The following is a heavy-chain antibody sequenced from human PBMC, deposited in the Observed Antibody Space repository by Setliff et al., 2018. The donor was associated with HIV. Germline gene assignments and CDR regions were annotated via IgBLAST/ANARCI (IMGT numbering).Heavy chain of an antibody. D-gene: IGHD3-16*01. CDR3: ARSSYYDVNSPFDY. J-gene: IGHJ4*02. Sequence: ASVKVSCKASGGTFSSYAISWVRQAPGQGLEWMGGIIPISGTVNYAQKFWGRVTITTHESTSTAYMELSSLRSEDTAVYYCARSSYYDVNSPFDYWGQGTRVTVSS. CDR2: IIPISGTV. CDR1: GGTFSSYA. V-gene: IGHV1-69*05.